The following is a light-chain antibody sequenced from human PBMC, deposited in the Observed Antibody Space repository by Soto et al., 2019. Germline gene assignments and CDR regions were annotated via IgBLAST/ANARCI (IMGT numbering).Light chain of an antibody. CDR2: EVT. Sequence: QSALTQPASVSGSPGQSITISCTGTSSDVGSYDLVSWYQQLPGKAPKVIIYEVTQRPSGVSNRFSGSKSANTASLTISGLQAEDEADYYCCSYAGGSTWVFGGGTQLTVL. V-gene: IGLV2-23*02. CDR1: SSDVGSYDL. J-gene: IGLJ3*02. CDR3: CSYAGGSTWV.